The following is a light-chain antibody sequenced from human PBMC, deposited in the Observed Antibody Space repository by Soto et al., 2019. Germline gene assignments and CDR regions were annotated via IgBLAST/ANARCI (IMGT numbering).Light chain of an antibody. CDR2: DAS. V-gene: IGKV1-33*01. Sequence: DIQMTQSPSSLSASVGDRVTITCQASQDISNYLNWYQHKPGKAPKLLIYDASNLESAVPSRFSGSGSGTDFTFTISSLQPEDSATYYCQQYDNLPLTFGGGTKVEIK. J-gene: IGKJ4*01. CDR1: QDISNY. CDR3: QQYDNLPLT.